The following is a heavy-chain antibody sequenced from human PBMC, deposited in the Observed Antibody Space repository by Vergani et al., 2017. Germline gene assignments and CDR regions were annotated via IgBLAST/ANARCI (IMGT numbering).Heavy chain of an antibody. J-gene: IGHJ5*02. V-gene: IGHV1-46*03. CDR2: INPSGGST. CDR3: ARANDRSSHWLDD. CDR1: GYTFTSYY. Sequence: QVQLVQSGAEVKKPGASVKVFCKASGYTFTSYYMHWVRQAPGQGLEWMGIINPSGGSTSHTQKFQGRVTMTRDTSTRTVYMEMSSLRSEDTAVYYCARANDRSSHWLDDWDRGTLVTVSS. D-gene: IGHD6-13*01.